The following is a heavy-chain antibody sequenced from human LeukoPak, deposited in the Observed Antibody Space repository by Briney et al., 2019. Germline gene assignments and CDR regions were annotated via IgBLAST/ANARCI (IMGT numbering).Heavy chain of an antibody. CDR2: IYYSSST. CDR3: ARHRYYDSSGCYYGVIYDY. J-gene: IGHJ4*02. Sequence: SETLSLTCTVSSGSISSYYWSWIRQPPGKGLEWIGYIYYSSSTNYNPSLKSRVTISVDTSKNHFSLKLSSVTAADTAVYYCARHRYYDSSGCYYGVIYDYWGQGTLVTVSS. D-gene: IGHD3-22*01. CDR1: SGSISSYY. V-gene: IGHV4-59*08.